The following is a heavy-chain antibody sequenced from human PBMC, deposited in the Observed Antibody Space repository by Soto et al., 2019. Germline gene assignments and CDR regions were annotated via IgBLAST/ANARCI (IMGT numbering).Heavy chain of an antibody. J-gene: IGHJ4*02. CDR2: INRDGSEK. CDR1: GFTFSSYW. CDR3: ARGWEGYFDY. Sequence: GGSLRLSCAAPGFTFSSYWMGWVRQAPGKGLEWVANINRDGSEKYYVDSVEGPFTISRDNAKNSLYLQIHSLRVDDAAVYFCARGWEGYFDYWGQGTLVTVSS. D-gene: IGHD1-26*01. V-gene: IGHV3-7*03.